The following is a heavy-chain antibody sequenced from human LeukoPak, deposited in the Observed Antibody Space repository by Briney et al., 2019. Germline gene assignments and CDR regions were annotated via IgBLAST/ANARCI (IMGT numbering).Heavy chain of an antibody. CDR2: NSSSGGST. Sequence: PGGSLRLSCEASGFTFSSYDMYWVRQAPGKGLEYVSANSSSGGSTYYASSVKGRFTISRDNSMNTLHLQMGSLRAEDMAVYYCARDTRLRLGELSPDAFDIWGQGTMVTVSS. V-gene: IGHV3-64*01. CDR1: GFTFSSYD. CDR3: ARDTRLRLGELSPDAFDI. D-gene: IGHD3-16*02. J-gene: IGHJ3*02.